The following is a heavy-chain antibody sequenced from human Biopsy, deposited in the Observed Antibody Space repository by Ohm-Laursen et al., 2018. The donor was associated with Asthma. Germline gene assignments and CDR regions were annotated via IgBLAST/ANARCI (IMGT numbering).Heavy chain of an antibody. V-gene: IGHV4-39*01. CDR2: IYYSGTT. Sequence: PSQTLSFTCSLSSGSGGYMRSGNYYWGWIRQPPGKGLEWIGSIYYSGTTYYNPSLESRDTVSADTSKNQFSLKLSSVTAADTAVYYCVRGSSSWHHGPFHYYYGLDVWGQGTPATVSS. CDR3: VRGSSSWHHGPFHYYYGLDV. J-gene: IGHJ6*02. CDR1: SGSGGYMRSGNYY. D-gene: IGHD6-13*01.